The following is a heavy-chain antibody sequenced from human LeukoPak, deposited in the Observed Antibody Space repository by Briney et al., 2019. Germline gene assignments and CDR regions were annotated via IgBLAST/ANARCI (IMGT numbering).Heavy chain of an antibody. CDR1: GFTVSSNY. D-gene: IGHD1-26*01. CDR2: IYSGGST. Sequence: GGSLRLSCAASGFTVSSNYMSWVRQAPGKGLEWVSVIYSGGSTYYADSVKGRFTISRDNSKNTLYLQMNSLRAEDTAVCYCARAMGAYPNENWLDPWGQGTLVTVSS. CDR3: ARAMGAYPNENWLDP. V-gene: IGHV3-53*01. J-gene: IGHJ5*02.